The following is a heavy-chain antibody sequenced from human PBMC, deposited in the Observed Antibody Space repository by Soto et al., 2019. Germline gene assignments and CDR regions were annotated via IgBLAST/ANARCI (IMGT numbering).Heavy chain of an antibody. D-gene: IGHD4-17*01. CDR1: GGSFSGYY. J-gene: IGHJ3*02. CDR3: ARAHNGGAFDI. Sequence: QVQLQQWGAGLLKPSETLSLTCAVYGGSFSGYYWSWIRQPPGKGLEWIGEINHSGSTNYNPSLMSRVTISVATSKNHFSLKLSSVTAADPAVYSCARAHNGGAFDIWGQGTMVTVSS. V-gene: IGHV4-34*01. CDR2: INHSGST.